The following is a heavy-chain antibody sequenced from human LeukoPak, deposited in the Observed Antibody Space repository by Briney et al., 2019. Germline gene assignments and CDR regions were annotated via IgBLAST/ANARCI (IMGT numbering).Heavy chain of an antibody. V-gene: IGHV4-59*08. D-gene: IGHD3-22*01. CDR1: GGSISGYY. J-gene: IGHJ6*03. CDR3: ARTSALYRYDNSGSYYYYYTDV. Sequence: SETLSLTCTVSGGSISGYYWSWIRQPPGKGLQWIGYIYYSGNSEYNLSLKSRVSISLDTSRNRFSLELRSVTAADTATYYCARTSALYRYDNSGSYYYYYTDVWGKGTTVAVSS. CDR2: IYYSGNS.